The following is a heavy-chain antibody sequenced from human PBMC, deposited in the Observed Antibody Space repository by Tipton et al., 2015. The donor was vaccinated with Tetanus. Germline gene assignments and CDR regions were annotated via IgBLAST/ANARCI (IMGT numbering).Heavy chain of an antibody. J-gene: IGHJ2*01. CDR1: GGSISSYF. V-gene: IGHV4-59*01. Sequence: QLVQSGPEVKPSETLSLICTVSGGSISSYFWSWIRQSPGQGLEWIGLIYYSGSTSYNPSLKSRVTISVDTSKNQLSLKLTSVTAADTAVYYCATMTPVDWYFDLWGRGTLVTVSS. CDR2: IYYSGST. CDR3: ATMTPVDWYFDL. D-gene: IGHD4-23*01.